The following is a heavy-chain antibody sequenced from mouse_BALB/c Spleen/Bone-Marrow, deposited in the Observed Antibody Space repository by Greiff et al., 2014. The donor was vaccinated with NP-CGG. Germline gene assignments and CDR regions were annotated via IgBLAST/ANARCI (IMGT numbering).Heavy chain of an antibody. D-gene: IGHD2-3*01. CDR3: ARGLLRYFDV. Sequence: SGPELVKPGALVKISCKASGYTFTSYDINWVKQRPGQGLEWIGWIYPGDGSTKYNVKFKGKATLTADKSSSTAYMQLSSLTSENSAVYFCARGLLRYFDVWGAGTTVTVSS. CDR2: IYPGDGST. J-gene: IGHJ1*01. V-gene: IGHV1S33*01. CDR1: GYTFTSYD.